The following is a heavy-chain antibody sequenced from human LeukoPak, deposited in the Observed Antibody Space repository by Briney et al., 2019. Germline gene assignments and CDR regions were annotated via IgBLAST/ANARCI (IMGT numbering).Heavy chain of an antibody. D-gene: IGHD3-22*01. V-gene: IGHV3-74*01. CDR1: GFTFSSYW. Sequence: GGSLRLSCAASGFTFSSYWMHWVRQAPGKGLVWVSRINSDGSSTSYADSVKGRFTISRDNAKSTLYLQMNSLRAEDTAVYYCARDLLAGTNNYYDSSGSFDYWGQGTLVTVSS. CDR2: INSDGSST. J-gene: IGHJ4*02. CDR3: ARDLLAGTNNYYDSSGSFDY.